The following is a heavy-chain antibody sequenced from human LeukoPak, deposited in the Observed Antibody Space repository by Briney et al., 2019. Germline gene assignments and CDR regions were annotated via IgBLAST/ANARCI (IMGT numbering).Heavy chain of an antibody. CDR2: ISGSGGSK. J-gene: IGHJ4*02. CDR3: ARQNWGHEVGFFDY. Sequence: GGSLRLSCAASGFTFSSYAMSWVRQAPGKGLEWVSGISGSGGSKYYADSVKGRFTISRDNSKNTLYLQVNSLRAEDTAVYYCARQNWGHEVGFFDYWGQGALVTASS. V-gene: IGHV3-23*01. D-gene: IGHD7-27*01. CDR1: GFTFSSYA.